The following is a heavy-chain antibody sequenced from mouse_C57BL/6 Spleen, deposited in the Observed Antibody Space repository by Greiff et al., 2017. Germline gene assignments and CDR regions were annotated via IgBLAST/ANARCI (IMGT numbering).Heavy chain of an antibody. Sequence: EVKLVESGPGMVKPSQSLSLTCTVTGYSITSGYDWHWIRHFPGNKLEWMGYISYSGSTNYNPSLKSRISITHDTSKNHFFLKLNSVTTEDTATYYCAREEKYYYGSSPDWYFDVWGTGTTVTVSS. D-gene: IGHD1-1*01. V-gene: IGHV3-1*01. CDR1: GYSITSGYD. CDR2: ISYSGST. CDR3: AREEKYYYGSSPDWYFDV. J-gene: IGHJ1*03.